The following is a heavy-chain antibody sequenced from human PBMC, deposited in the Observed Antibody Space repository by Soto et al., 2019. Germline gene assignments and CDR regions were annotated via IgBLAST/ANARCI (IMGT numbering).Heavy chain of an antibody. J-gene: IGHJ5*02. CDR2: VDWDGDE. D-gene: IGHD2-15*01. CDR1: GFSLTTSGVG. Sequence: QITLKESGPALVRPTQALTLTCTFSGFSLTTSGVGVAWIRQPPGKALECLALVDWDGDERFNPSLRNRLTLTKDTSKNRVVLTMTNMDPVDTGTYYCAHRGGCSAASCFSNYFDAWGQGALVTVSS. V-gene: IGHV2-5*02. CDR3: AHRGGCSAASCFSNYFDA.